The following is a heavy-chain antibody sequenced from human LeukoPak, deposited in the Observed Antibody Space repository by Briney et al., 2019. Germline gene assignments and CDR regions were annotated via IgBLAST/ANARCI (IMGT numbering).Heavy chain of an antibody. V-gene: IGHV3-30*18. CDR2: ISYDGSNK. J-gene: IGHJ4*02. CDR3: AKDGVVYYYDSSGYYYFDY. D-gene: IGHD3-22*01. Sequence: QTGGSLRLSCAASGFTFSSYGMHWVRQAPGKGLEWVAVISYDGSNKYYADSAKGRFTISRDNSKNTLYLQMNSLRAEDTAVYYCAKDGVVYYYDSSGYYYFDYWGQGTLVTVSS. CDR1: GFTFSSYG.